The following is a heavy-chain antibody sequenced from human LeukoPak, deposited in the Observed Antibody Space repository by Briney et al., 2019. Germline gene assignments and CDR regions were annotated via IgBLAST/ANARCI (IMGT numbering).Heavy chain of an antibody. D-gene: IGHD2-2*01. Sequence: GESLKIPCQGSGYNFMSNWIGWVRQTPGKGLEFLGIIYPHDSEPIYRPSFQGQVTVSADKSISTAYLQWNSLKASDTAMYYCARHALPIPKAFDIWGQGTMVTVSS. V-gene: IGHV5-51*01. J-gene: IGHJ3*02. CDR1: GYNFMSNW. CDR2: IYPHDSEP. CDR3: ARHALPIPKAFDI.